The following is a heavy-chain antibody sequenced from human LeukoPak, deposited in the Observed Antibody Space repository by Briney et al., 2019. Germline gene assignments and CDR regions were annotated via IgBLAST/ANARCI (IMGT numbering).Heavy chain of an antibody. Sequence: GASVKVSCKASGYSFTGYYMHWVRQAPGQGLEWMGWINPNSGGTNYAQKFQGRVTMTRDTSISTAYMELSRLRSDDTAVYYCARVGRSYGYIYNWFDPWGQGTLVTVSS. CDR2: INPNSGGT. CDR3: ARVGRSYGYIYNWFDP. D-gene: IGHD5-18*01. CDR1: GYSFTGYY. J-gene: IGHJ5*02. V-gene: IGHV1-2*02.